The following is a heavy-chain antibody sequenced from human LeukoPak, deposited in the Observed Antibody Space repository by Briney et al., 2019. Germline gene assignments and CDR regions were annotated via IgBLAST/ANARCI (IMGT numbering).Heavy chain of an antibody. V-gene: IGHV3-64D*09. CDR2: VSNKGGST. CDR3: VKSGTWADFDS. J-gene: IGHJ4*02. CDR1: GFTFSSYG. D-gene: IGHD1-26*01. Sequence: GGSLRLSCSASGFTFSSYGMHWVRQAPGKGLEYVSGVSNKGGSTYYADSVKGRFTISRDNSKNTLHPQMSSLRADDTAVYYCVKSGTWADFDSWGQGTLVTVSS.